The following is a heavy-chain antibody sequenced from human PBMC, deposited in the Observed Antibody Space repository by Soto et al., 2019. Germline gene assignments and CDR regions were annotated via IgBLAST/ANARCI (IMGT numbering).Heavy chain of an antibody. Sequence: SETLSLTCTVSGGSISSYYWSWIRQPPGKGLEWIGYIYYRGNTDYNPSLKSRVTISLDTPKNQFSLKLSSVTAADTAVYYCARHPGYYDILTGYTTYYFDYWGQGILVPVSS. CDR3: ARHPGYYDILTGYTTYYFDY. J-gene: IGHJ4*02. D-gene: IGHD3-9*01. CDR1: GGSISSYY. CDR2: IYYRGNT. V-gene: IGHV4-59*08.